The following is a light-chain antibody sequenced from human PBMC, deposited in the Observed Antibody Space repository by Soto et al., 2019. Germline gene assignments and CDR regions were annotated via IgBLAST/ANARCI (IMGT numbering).Light chain of an antibody. CDR3: QQYNNWPLT. Sequence: DIVMTQSPSTLSVSPGERATLSCRASQSVSSNLAWYQQKPGQAPRLLIYGASTRATGMPARFSGSGSGTEFTLTISSLQSEDFAVYYCQQYNNWPLTFGGGTKVDIK. CDR1: QSVSSN. V-gene: IGKV3-15*01. J-gene: IGKJ4*01. CDR2: GAS.